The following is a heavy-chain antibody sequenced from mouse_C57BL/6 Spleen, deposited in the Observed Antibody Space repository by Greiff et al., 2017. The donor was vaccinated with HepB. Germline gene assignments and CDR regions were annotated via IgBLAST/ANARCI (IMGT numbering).Heavy chain of an antibody. CDR1: GYTFTSYW. V-gene: IGHV1-50*01. Sequence: QVQLQQPGAELVKPGASVKLSCKASGYTFTSYWMQWVKQRPGQGLEWIGEIDPSDSYTNYNQKFKGKATLTVDTSSSTAYMQLSSLTYEYSAVYYCARGDTTVPLDYWGQGTSVTVSS. CDR3: ARGDTTVPLDY. D-gene: IGHD1-1*01. CDR2: IDPSDSYT. J-gene: IGHJ4*01.